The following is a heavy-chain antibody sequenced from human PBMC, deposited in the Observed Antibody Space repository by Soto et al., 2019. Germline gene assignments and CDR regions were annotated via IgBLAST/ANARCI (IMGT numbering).Heavy chain of an antibody. CDR1: GYSFAGYW. D-gene: IGHD3-9*01. Sequence: GESLKISCKGSGYSFAGYWIGWVRQMPGKGLEWMGIIYPGDSDTRYSPSFQGQVTISADKSISTAYLQWSSLKASDTAMYYCARHPVLRYFDWSFYGMDVWGQGTTVTVSS. CDR3: ARHPVLRYFDWSFYGMDV. V-gene: IGHV5-51*01. CDR2: IYPGDSDT. J-gene: IGHJ6*02.